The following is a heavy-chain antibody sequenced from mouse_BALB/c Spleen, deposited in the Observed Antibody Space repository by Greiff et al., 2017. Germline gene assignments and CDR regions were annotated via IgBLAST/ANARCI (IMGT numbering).Heavy chain of an antibody. CDR3: ARQTITTVVAPYYAMDY. J-gene: IGHJ4*01. V-gene: IGHV5-6*01. D-gene: IGHD1-1*01. CDR1: GFTFSSYG. Sequence: EVQRVESGGDLVKPGGSLKLSCAASGFTFSSYGMSWVRQTPDKRLEWVATISSGGSYTYYPDSVKGRFTISRDNAKNTLYLQMSSLKSEDTAMYYCARQTITTVVAPYYAMDYWGQGTSVTVSS. CDR2: ISSGGSYT.